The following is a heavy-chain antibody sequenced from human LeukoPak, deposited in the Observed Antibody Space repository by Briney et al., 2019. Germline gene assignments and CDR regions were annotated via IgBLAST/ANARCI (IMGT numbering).Heavy chain of an antibody. CDR3: ARDGRNIVVVTAMD. V-gene: IGHV1-69*13. CDR2: ITPLFGTA. Sequence: SVTVSCKASGGTFSKYTISWVRQRPGQGLEWMGGITPLFGTANYAQKFQGRVTITADESASTAYMELSSLRSEDTAVYYCARDGRNIVVVTAMDWGQGTLVTVSS. D-gene: IGHD2-21*02. CDR1: GGTFSKYT. J-gene: IGHJ1*01.